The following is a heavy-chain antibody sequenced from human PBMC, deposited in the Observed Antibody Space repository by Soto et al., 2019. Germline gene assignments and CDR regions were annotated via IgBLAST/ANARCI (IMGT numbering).Heavy chain of an antibody. J-gene: IGHJ4*02. Sequence: KPSETLSLTCTVSGGSISSGDYYWSWIRQPPGKGLEWIGYIYYSGSTYYNPSLKSRVTISVDTSKNQFSLKLSSVTAADTAVYYCAREQMGVATTHFDYWGQGTLVTVSS. CDR3: AREQMGVATTHFDY. V-gene: IGHV4-30-4*01. CDR1: GGSISSGDYY. CDR2: IYYSGST. D-gene: IGHD5-12*01.